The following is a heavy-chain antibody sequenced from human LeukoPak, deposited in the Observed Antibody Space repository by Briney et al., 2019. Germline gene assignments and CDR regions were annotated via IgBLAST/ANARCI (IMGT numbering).Heavy chain of an antibody. D-gene: IGHD1-26*01. CDR3: ARIYGVGSVDY. CDR2: INSDGSST. CDR1: GLTFSSYW. Sequence: PGGSLRLSCAASGLTFSSYWMHWVRQAPGKGLVWVSRINSDGSSTSYADSVKGRFTISRDNAKNTLYLQMNSLRAEDTAVYYCARIYGVGSVDYWGQGTLVTVSS. V-gene: IGHV3-74*01. J-gene: IGHJ4*02.